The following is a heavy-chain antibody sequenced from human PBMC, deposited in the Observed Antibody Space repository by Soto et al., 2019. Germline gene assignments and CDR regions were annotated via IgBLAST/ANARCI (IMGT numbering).Heavy chain of an antibody. D-gene: IGHD2-15*01. V-gene: IGHV3-15*07. CDR3: TTGSVEGV. J-gene: IGHJ6*02. CDR1: GLPISNAW. CDR2: IKTKSEGGPT. Sequence: GGSLRLSCAASGLPISNAWMNWVRQAPGKGLEWVGRIKTKSEGGPTDYAAAVKGRFTVSRDDSKNTLYLQMNSLKTEDTAVYYCTTGSVEGVWGQGTTVTVSS.